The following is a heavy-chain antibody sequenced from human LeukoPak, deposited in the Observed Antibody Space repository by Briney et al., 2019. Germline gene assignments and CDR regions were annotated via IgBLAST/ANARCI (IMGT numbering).Heavy chain of an antibody. CDR3: AISPGSGYYYPYRTINYYFGY. J-gene: IGHJ4*02. Sequence: ASVKVSCKASGYTFTSYDINWVRQATGQGLEWMGWMNPNSGNTGYAQKFQGRVTMTRNTSISTAYMELSSLRSEDTAVYYCAISPGSGYYYPYRTINYYFGYRGQGTLVTVSS. CDR2: MNPNSGNT. V-gene: IGHV1-8*01. D-gene: IGHD3-22*01. CDR1: GYTFTSYD.